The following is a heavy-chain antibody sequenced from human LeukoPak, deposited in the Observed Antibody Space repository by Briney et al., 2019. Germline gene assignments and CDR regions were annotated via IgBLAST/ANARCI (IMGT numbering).Heavy chain of an antibody. D-gene: IGHD3-22*01. V-gene: IGHV3-23*01. CDR2: ISGSGGST. CDR1: GYSFTSYW. Sequence: GESLKISCKGSGYSFTSYWIGWVRQAPGKGLEWVSAISGSGGSTYYADSVKGRFTISRDNSKNTLYLQMNSLRAEDTAVYYCAKVIVVVTLDAFDIWGQGTMVTVSS. CDR3: AKVIVVVTLDAFDI. J-gene: IGHJ3*02.